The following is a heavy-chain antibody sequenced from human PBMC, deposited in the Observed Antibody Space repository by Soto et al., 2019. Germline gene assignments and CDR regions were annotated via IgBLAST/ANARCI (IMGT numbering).Heavy chain of an antibody. V-gene: IGHV3-11*06. Sequence: PGGSLRLSCAASGFTFSDYYMSWIRQAPGKGLEWVSYISSSSSYTNYADSVKGRFTISRDNAKNSLYLQMNSLRAEDTAVYYCARDGIAVAVTKWFDPWGQGTLVTVSS. D-gene: IGHD6-19*01. CDR3: ARDGIAVAVTKWFDP. CDR2: ISSSSSYT. J-gene: IGHJ5*02. CDR1: GFTFSDYY.